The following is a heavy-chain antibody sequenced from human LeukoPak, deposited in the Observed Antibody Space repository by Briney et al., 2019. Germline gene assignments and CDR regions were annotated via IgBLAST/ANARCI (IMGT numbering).Heavy chain of an antibody. CDR2: ISYDGSNK. CDR3: ARDMDYRPIGNYYYGY. D-gene: IGHD1-7*01. Sequence: PGGSLRLSCAASGLTFSSYAMHWARQAPGKGLEWVAVISYDGSNKYYADSVKGRFTISRDNSKNTLYLQMDSLRAEDTAVYYCARDMDYRPIGNYYYGYWGQGTLVTVSS. J-gene: IGHJ4*02. CDR1: GLTFSSYA. V-gene: IGHV3-30*04.